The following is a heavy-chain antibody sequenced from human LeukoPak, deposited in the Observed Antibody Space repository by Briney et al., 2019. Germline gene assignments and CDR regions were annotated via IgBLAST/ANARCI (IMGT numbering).Heavy chain of an antibody. Sequence: GGSLRLSCAASGFTFDDYGMSWVRQAPGKALEWVSGINWNGGSTGYADSVKGRFTISRDNAKNSLYLQMNSLRAEDTALYHCASSCSSTSCYGRDVWGKGTTVTVSS. CDR3: ASSCSSTSCYGRDV. CDR1: GFTFDDYG. V-gene: IGHV3-20*01. CDR2: INWNGGST. J-gene: IGHJ6*04. D-gene: IGHD2-2*01.